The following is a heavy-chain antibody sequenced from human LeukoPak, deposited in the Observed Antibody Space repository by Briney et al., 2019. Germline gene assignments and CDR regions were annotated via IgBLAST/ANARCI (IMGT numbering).Heavy chain of an antibody. J-gene: IGHJ4*02. CDR1: GFTFSSYS. V-gene: IGHV3-21*01. CDR3: ARDVCGYTYAITEGIDY. D-gene: IGHD5-18*01. Sequence: GGSLRLSCAASGFTFSSYSMNWVRQAPGKGLEWVSSISSSSSYIYYADSVKGRFTISRDNAKNSLYLQMNSLRAEDTAVYYCARDVCGYTYAITEGIDYWGQGTLVTVSS. CDR2: ISSSSSYI.